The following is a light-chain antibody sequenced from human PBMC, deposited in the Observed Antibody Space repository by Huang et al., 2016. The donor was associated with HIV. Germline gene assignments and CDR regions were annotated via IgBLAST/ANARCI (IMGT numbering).Light chain of an antibody. CDR1: QGIGTW. CDR2: AAS. J-gene: IGKJ3*01. CDR3: QQTYSFPLT. Sequence: DIQMTQSPSSVSASVGDSVTITCRASQGIGTWLAWYQQKPGQAPKLLIYAASTLQSGVPSSVSGSGSGTYFTLTISSLQPEDFATYYCQQTYSFPLTFGPGTQVDIK. V-gene: IGKV1-12*01.